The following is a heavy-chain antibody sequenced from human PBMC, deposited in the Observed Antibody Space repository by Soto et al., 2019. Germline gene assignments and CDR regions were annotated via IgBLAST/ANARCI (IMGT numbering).Heavy chain of an antibody. J-gene: IGHJ5*02. CDR3: AVSGRSQLWLPGASYWFDP. CDR1: GGSMNNYY. CDR2: ISYMGTT. V-gene: IGHV4-59*08. D-gene: IGHD5-18*01. Sequence: PSETLSLTCTVSGGSMNNYYWSWIRQAPGKGLQYIGYISYMGTTNYNPSLKSRVTISVDTSKNQFSLKLSSVTAADTAVYYCAVSGRSQLWLPGASYWFDPWGQGTLVTVSS.